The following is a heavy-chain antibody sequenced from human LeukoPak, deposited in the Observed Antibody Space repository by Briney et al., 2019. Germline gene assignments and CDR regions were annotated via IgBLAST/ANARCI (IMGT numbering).Heavy chain of an antibody. CDR3: ARDLGSGWYDYHPYYYYGMDV. CDR1: GFTFDDYA. V-gene: IGHV3-9*01. Sequence: PGGSLRLSCAASGFTFDDYAMHWVRHAPGKGLEWVSGISWNSGSIGYADSVKGRFTISRDNAKNSLYLQMNSLRAEDTAVYYCARDLGSGWYDYHPYYYYGMDVWGQGTTVTVSS. J-gene: IGHJ6*02. CDR2: ISWNSGSI. D-gene: IGHD6-19*01.